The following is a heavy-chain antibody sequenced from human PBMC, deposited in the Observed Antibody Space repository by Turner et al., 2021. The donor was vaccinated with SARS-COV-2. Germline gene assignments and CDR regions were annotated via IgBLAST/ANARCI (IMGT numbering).Heavy chain of an antibody. V-gene: IGHV4-59*01. CDR2: IYYSGST. D-gene: IGHD2-21*02. Sequence: QVQLQESGPGLVKPSETLSLTCTVPGRSISSYYWSWIRQPPGKGLEWIGYIYYSGSTKYNPSLKSRVTISVDTSKNQFSLKLSSVTAADTAVYYCARDQAYCGGDCYDYYYYYGMDVWGQGTTVTVSS. J-gene: IGHJ6*02. CDR3: ARDQAYCGGDCYDYYYYYGMDV. CDR1: GRSISSYY.